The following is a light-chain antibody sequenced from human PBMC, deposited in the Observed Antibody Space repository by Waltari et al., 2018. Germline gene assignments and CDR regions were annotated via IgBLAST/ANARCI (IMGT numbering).Light chain of an antibody. Sequence: EIVLTQSPATLSLSPGDTATLSYRASQSVGSYLAWYQQRPGQPPRLLIYDASNRATGVPARFRGSGSGTDFTLTISSLEAEDFAVYYCQQRSNWTPHTFGQGARLEIK. CDR2: DAS. J-gene: IGKJ2*01. CDR3: QQRSNWTPHT. CDR1: QSVGSY. V-gene: IGKV3-11*01.